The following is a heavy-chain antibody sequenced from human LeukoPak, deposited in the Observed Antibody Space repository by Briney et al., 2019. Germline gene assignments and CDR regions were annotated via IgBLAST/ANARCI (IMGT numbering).Heavy chain of an antibody. CDR2: INSDGSNT. V-gene: IGHV3-74*01. CDR3: TRADQGVIPAG. J-gene: IGHJ4*02. D-gene: IGHD3-16*02. CDR1: GFTLSSYW. Sequence: PGGSLRLSCAASGFTLSSYWMHWVRQAPGKGLVWVSRINSDGSNTDYADSVKGRFTISRDNAKNTLYLQMNSLRAEDTGVYYCTRADQGVIPAGWGQGTLVTVSS.